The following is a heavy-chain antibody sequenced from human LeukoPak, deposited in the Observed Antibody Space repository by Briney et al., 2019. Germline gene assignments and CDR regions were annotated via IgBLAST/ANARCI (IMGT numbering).Heavy chain of an antibody. CDR3: ARGRGAYPD. V-gene: IGHV4-34*01. J-gene: IGHJ3*01. CDR1: SESFSGYF. Sequence: SETLSLTCAIYSESFSGYFWSWIRQPSGKGLEWIGEINYSGSTNYNPSLKSRVAISVDTSKNQFSLKLSSVTAADTAVYYCARGRGAYPDWGQGTMVTVSS. CDR2: INYSGST. D-gene: IGHD2-21*01.